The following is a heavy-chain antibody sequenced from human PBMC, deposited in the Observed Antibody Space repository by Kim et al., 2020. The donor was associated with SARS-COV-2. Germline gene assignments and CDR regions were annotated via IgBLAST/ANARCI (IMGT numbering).Heavy chain of an antibody. V-gene: IGHV4-39*01. CDR3: AKHPSGGSYPFRGYFDY. CDR2: IYYSGST. Sequence: SETLSLTCTVSGGSISSSSYYWGWIRQPPGKGLEWIGSIYYSGSTYYNPSLKSRVTISVDTSKNPFSLKLSSVTAADTAVYYCAKHPSGGSYPFRGYFDYWGQGTLVTVSS. D-gene: IGHD1-26*01. J-gene: IGHJ4*02. CDR1: GGSISSSSYY.